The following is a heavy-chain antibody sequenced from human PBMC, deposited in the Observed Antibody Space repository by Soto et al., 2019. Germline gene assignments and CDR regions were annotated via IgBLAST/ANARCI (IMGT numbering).Heavy chain of an antibody. V-gene: IGHV4-30-2*01. CDR3: AGGGLGYAANSDFCEY. J-gene: IGHJ4*02. CDR2: IYPSGNT. Sequence: PSETLSLTPAASGGSISSGDYSSNWIRQPPEKGLEWIAYIYPSGNTYYNPSLKSRVTMSMDRSKDHFSLRLSSVPAADTAVYYCAGGGLGYAANSDFCEYWGQGGLVSV. CDR1: GGSISSGDYS. D-gene: IGHD2-15*01.